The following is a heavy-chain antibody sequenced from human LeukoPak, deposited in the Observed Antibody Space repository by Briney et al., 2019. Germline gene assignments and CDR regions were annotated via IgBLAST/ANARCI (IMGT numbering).Heavy chain of an antibody. D-gene: IGHD2-8*01. J-gene: IGHJ4*02. CDR1: GFTVSNYY. CDR2: IFSHGET. V-gene: IGHV3-66*01. CDR3: ARDPPAVSINTYA. Sequence: GGSLRLSCAASGFTVSNYYMNWVRQAPGKGLEWVSLIFSHGETSYADSVKGRFTISRDNSKNTLYLQMNGLRVEDTAVYYCARDPPAVSINTYAWGQGTLVTVSS.